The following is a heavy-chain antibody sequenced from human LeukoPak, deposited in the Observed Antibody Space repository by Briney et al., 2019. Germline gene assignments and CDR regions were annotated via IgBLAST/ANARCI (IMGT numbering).Heavy chain of an antibody. V-gene: IGHV3-53*01. CDR1: GFTVSSNY. Sequence: GGSLRLSCAVSGFTVSSNYMNWVRQAPGKGLEWVSVIYRDGNTYYAESVKGRFTISRDNSKNTLYLQMNSLRAEDTAVYYCARDSGDGDYTPDMDVWGKGTTVTVSS. J-gene: IGHJ6*03. CDR3: ARDSGDGDYTPDMDV. D-gene: IGHD2-21*02. CDR2: IYRDGNT.